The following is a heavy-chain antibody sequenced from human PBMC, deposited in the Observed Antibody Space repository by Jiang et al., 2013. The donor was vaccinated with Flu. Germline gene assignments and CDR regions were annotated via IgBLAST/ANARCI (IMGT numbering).Heavy chain of an antibody. D-gene: IGHD3-22*01. CDR3: AKGYYYDSSGYYTPFHH. V-gene: IGHV3-23*01. J-gene: IGHJ4*01. Sequence: GSGDSTYYADSVKGRFTISRDNSKNTLNLQMNSLRAEDTAVYYCAKGYYYDSSGYYTPFHHWGQEPWSPSPQ. CDR2: GSGDST.